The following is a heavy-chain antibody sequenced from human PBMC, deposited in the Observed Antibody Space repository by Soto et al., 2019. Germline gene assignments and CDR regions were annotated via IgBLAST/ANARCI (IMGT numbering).Heavy chain of an antibody. J-gene: IGHJ4*02. CDR1: GFSFSSYW. CDR2: IRQDGSEK. V-gene: IGHV3-7*03. CDR3: LTTTRERPFDY. D-gene: IGHD1-1*01. Sequence: EVQLVESGGDLVQPGGSLRLSCEASGFSFSSYWMTWVRQAPGKRLEYVAIIRQDGSEKKYVDSVMGRFTISRDNAKKSSYLKTNSLRGEDTAVYYWLTTTRERPFDYWGQGTLVTVSP.